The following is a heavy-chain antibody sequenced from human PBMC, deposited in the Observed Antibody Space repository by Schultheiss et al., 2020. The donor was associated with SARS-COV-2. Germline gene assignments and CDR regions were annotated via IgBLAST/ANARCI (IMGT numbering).Heavy chain of an antibody. CDR1: GYTFTNYA. Sequence: ASVKVSCKASGYTFTNYAMNWVRQAPGQGLEWMGWISAYNGNTNYAQKLQDRVTLTRDTSITTVYMELSRLKSDDTAMYYCARDFRATVTFDSWGQGTLVTVSS. CDR3: ARDFRATVTFDS. V-gene: IGHV1-18*01. CDR2: ISAYNGNT. D-gene: IGHD4-17*01. J-gene: IGHJ4*02.